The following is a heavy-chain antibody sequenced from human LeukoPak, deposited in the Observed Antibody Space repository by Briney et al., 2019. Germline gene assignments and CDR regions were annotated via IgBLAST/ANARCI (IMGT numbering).Heavy chain of an antibody. Sequence: SETLSLTCTVSGGSISSYYWSWIRQPPGKGLEWIGYIYYSGSTNYNPSLKSRVTISVDTSKNQFSLKLSSVTAADTAVYYCARGMYYYYYMDVWGKGTTVTVSS. J-gene: IGHJ6*03. CDR2: IYYSGST. CDR1: GGSISSYY. V-gene: IGHV4-59*01. CDR3: ARGMYYYYYMDV.